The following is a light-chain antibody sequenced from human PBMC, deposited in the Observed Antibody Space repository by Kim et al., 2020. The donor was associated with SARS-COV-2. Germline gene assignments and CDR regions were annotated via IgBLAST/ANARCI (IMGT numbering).Light chain of an antibody. CDR2: DAS. CDR3: QQYGSSPIT. CDR1: QSVSSSY. V-gene: IGKV3D-20*01. J-gene: IGKJ5*01. Sequence: EIVLTQSPAILSLSPGERATLSCGASQSVSSSYLAWHQQKPGLAPRLLIYDASSRATGIPDRFSGSGSGTDFTLTISRVEPEDFAVYYCQQYGSSPITFGQGTRRESK.